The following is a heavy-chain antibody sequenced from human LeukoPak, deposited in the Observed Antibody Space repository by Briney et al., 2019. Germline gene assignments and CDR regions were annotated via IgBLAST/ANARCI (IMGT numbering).Heavy chain of an antibody. J-gene: IGHJ4*02. Sequence: GASVKVSCKASGYTFTSYYMHWVRQAPGQGLEWVGIINPSGDPTTYAQKFQGRVTMTSDMSTSTVYMELSSLRSEDTAVYYCAGGVGWHIDDWGQGTQVTVSS. V-gene: IGHV1-46*01. CDR1: GYTFTSYY. CDR2: INPSGDPT. D-gene: IGHD3-16*01. CDR3: AGGVGWHIDD.